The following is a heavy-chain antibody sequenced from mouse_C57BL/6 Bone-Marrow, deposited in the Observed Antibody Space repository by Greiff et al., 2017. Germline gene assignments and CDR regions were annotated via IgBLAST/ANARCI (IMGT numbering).Heavy chain of an antibody. CDR1: GYTFTEYT. J-gene: IGHJ2*01. Sequence: VQLQQSGAELVKPGASVKLSCKASGYTFTEYTIHWVKQRPGQGLEWIGEIDPSDSYTNYHQKFKGKSTFTVDKSSSTAYMHLSSLTSEDSAVYYCARGDYYGSSFDYWGQGTTLTVSS. CDR3: ARGDYYGSSFDY. D-gene: IGHD1-1*01. CDR2: IDPSDSYT. V-gene: IGHV1-69*01.